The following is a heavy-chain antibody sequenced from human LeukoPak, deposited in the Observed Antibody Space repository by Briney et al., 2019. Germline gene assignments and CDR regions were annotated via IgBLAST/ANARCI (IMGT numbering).Heavy chain of an antibody. Sequence: PSETLSFTCTASGDSINSYYWNWIRKPPGKGLEWIGYIYYSGRTDYNPSLKSRVTISVDTSKHQFSMKLKSVTAADTAVYFCARGRWLPNAFDIWGQGTMVTVFS. CDR1: GDSINSYY. D-gene: IGHD5-24*01. CDR3: ARGRWLPNAFDI. CDR2: IYYSGRT. V-gene: IGHV4-59*01. J-gene: IGHJ3*02.